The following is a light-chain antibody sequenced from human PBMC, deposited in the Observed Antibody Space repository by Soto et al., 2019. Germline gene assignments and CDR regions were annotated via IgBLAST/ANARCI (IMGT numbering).Light chain of an antibody. Sequence: HSALTQPASVSASPGQSITISCTGTSSDVGGYNSVSWYQQHPGKAPKLLISEVTNRPSGVSNRFSGSKSGNTASLTISGLQADDEADYYCNSYTSTNTPVFGGGTKLTVL. V-gene: IGLV2-14*01. CDR1: SSDVGGYNS. CDR3: NSYTSTNTPV. CDR2: EVT. J-gene: IGLJ3*02.